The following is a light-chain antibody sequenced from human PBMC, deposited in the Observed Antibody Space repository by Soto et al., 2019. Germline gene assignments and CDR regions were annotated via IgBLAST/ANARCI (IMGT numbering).Light chain of an antibody. J-gene: IGKJ1*01. CDR2: DAS. CDR1: QGISNY. V-gene: IGKV1-17*03. Sequence: DIQMTQSPSAMSASVGDRVTITCRASQGISNYLAWFQQKPGKVPRLLIFDASKLVSGVPSRFSGSGSGSDFTLTISTLQPDDSATYYCQQYNSHSRTFGQGTKGDIK. CDR3: QQYNSHSRT.